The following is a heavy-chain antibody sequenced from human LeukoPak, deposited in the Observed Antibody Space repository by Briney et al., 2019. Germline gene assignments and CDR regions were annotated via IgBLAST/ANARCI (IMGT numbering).Heavy chain of an antibody. CDR1: GYSISSGYY. V-gene: IGHV4-38-2*02. Sequence: PSETLSLTCTVSGYSISSGYYWVWIRQPPGEGLEWIGGIYHSGTTYYNPSLKSRITISVDTTKNQFSLKLSSVTAAATAMYYCARDQPYMDVWGKGTTVTVSS. J-gene: IGHJ6*03. CDR3: ARDQPYMDV. CDR2: IYHSGTT.